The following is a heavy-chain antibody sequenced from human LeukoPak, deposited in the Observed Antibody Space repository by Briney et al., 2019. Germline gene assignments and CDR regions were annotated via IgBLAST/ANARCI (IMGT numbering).Heavy chain of an antibody. J-gene: IGHJ4*02. V-gene: IGHV3-49*03. CDR2: IRSKAHGGTT. CDR1: GFTFGDCA. D-gene: IGHD3-9*01. CDR3: TRFQLRYFDWLPPDY. Sequence: GRSLRFSCTASGFTFGDCAMSWFRQAPGKGLEWVGFIRSKAHGGTTEYAASVKGRFTISRDDSKSIVYLQMNSLKTEDTAVYYCTRFQLRYFDWLPPDYWGQGTLVTVSP.